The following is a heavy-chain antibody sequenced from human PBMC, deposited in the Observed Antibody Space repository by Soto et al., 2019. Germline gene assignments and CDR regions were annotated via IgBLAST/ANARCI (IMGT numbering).Heavy chain of an antibody. V-gene: IGHV5-10-1*01. CDR3: ARHAKTGSQGGHDY. J-gene: IGHJ4*02. CDR2: IDPSDSYI. CDR1: GYSFTSYW. Sequence: GESLKISCQGSGYSFTSYWISWVRQLPGKGLEWMGRIDPSDSYINFSPSFEGHVTISADRSISTAYLQWRSLRASDTAMYYCARHAKTGSQGGHDYWGQGTLVPVS. D-gene: IGHD3-9*01.